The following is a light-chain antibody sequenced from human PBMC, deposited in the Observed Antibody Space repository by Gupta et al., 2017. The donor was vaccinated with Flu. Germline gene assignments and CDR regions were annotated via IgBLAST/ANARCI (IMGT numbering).Light chain of an antibody. CDR2: DAS. CDR1: QSISVW. V-gene: IGKV1-5*03. Sequence: DIQMTQSPSTLSAYIGDRVTITCRASQSISVWLAWYQQKPGKAPKLLISDASTLKSGVPSRFTGSGSGTEFTLTINGLQPDDSATYYCQQDDNYPWNFGQGTKVEIK. J-gene: IGKJ1*01. CDR3: QQDDNYPWN.